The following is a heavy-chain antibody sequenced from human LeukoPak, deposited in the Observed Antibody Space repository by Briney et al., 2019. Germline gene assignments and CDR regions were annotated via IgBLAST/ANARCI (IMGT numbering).Heavy chain of an antibody. CDR2: ITTSGSTK. D-gene: IGHD1-26*01. CDR1: GFTFSNYE. Sequence: GGSLRLSCAASGFTFSNYEMNWVRQAPGKGLEWVSYITTSGSTKYCADSVKGRFTISRDNAKNSLYLQMNSLRAEDTAVYYCARPANSGSYPLVDYWGQGTLVTVSS. V-gene: IGHV3-48*03. J-gene: IGHJ4*02. CDR3: ARPANSGSYPLVDY.